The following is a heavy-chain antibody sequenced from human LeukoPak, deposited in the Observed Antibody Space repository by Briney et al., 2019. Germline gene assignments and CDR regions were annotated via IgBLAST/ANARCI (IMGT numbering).Heavy chain of an antibody. V-gene: IGHV1-2*02. CDR3: ARDRGYYFDYYYYYMDV. Sequence: ASVKVSCKASGYTFTGYYMHWVRQAPGQGLEWMGWINPNSGGTNYAQKFQGRVTMTRDTSISTAYMELSRLRSDDTAVYYCARDRGYYFDYYYYYMDVWGKGTTVTVPS. CDR2: INPNSGGT. J-gene: IGHJ6*03. CDR1: GYTFTGYY. D-gene: IGHD3-22*01.